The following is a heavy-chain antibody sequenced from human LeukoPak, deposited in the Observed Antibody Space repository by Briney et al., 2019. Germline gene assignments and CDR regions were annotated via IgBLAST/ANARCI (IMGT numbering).Heavy chain of an antibody. D-gene: IGHD5-18*01. CDR2: INTYNGNT. Sequence: GASVKVSCKASGYTFTSYGIRWVRQAPGQGLEWMGWINTYNGNTNYAHKIQGRVTMTTDTSTSTAYMELRSLISDDTAVYSCGRVDEYSYGLIDYWGQGTLVTVSS. V-gene: IGHV1-18*01. CDR3: GRVDEYSYGLIDY. CDR1: GYTFTSYG. J-gene: IGHJ4*02.